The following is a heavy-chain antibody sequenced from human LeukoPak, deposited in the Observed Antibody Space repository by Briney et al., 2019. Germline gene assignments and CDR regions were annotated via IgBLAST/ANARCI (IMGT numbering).Heavy chain of an antibody. D-gene: IGHD3-10*01. CDR1: GYTLTELS. CDR2: FDPEDGET. J-gene: IGHJ6*02. V-gene: IGHV1-24*01. CDR3: ATTLVRVDPDYYYGMDV. Sequence: ASVKVSCKVSGYTLTELSMHWVRQAPGKGLEGMGGFDPEDGETIYAQKFQGRVTMTEDTSTDTAYMELSSLRSEDTAVYYCATTLVRVDPDYYYGMDVWGQGTTVTVSS.